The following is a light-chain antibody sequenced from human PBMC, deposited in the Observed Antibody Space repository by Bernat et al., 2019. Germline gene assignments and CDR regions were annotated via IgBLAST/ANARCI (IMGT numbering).Light chain of an antibody. V-gene: IGLV3-21*04. CDR3: QVWDSSSDHAV. CDR2: YDS. CDR1: NIGSRS. Sequence: SYVLTLPPSVSVAPGKTARITCGGNNIGSRSVHWYQQKPRQAPVLVIYYDSDRPSGIPERFSGSKSGNTATLIVSRVEAGDEADYYCQVWDSSSDHAVFGTGTKVTVL. J-gene: IGLJ1*01.